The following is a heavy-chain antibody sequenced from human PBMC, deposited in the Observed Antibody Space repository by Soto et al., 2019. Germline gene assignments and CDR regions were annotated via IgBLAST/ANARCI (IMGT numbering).Heavy chain of an antibody. J-gene: IGHJ4*02. V-gene: IGHV3-53*02. CDR2: IYADGRT. CDR3: ARCGGWYGQCYFDC. CDR1: GFIVSSSY. D-gene: IGHD6-19*01. Sequence: DVQLVETGGGLIQPGRSLRLSCAASGFIVSSSYMTWVRQAPGKGLEWVSVIYADGRTYSADSVKVRFTISRDNSKNTWYLQMNSLSDEDTAVYYCARCGGWYGQCYFDCWGQGTLVTVSS.